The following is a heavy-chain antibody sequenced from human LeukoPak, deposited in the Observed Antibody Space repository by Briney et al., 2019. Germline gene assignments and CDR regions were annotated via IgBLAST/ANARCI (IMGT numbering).Heavy chain of an antibody. CDR2: IIPIFGMA. D-gene: IGHD3-10*01. CDR3: ARPSFGNYGMDV. J-gene: IGHJ6*02. CDR1: GGTFSSYA. V-gene: IGHV1-69*04. Sequence: SVKVSCKASGGTFSSYAISWVRQAPGQGLEWMGRIIPIFGMANYAQKFQGRVTITADKSTSTAYMELSSLRSEDTAVYYCARPSFGNYGMDVWGQGTTVTVSS.